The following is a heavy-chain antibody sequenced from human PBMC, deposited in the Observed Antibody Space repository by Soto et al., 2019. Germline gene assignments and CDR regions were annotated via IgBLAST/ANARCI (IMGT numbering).Heavy chain of an antibody. Sequence: EVQLLESGGGLVQPGGSLRLSCGVSGFTFNDFEMNWVRQAPGKGPEWLAYIDGSGATKKYADSVRGRFTLSRDKPNNSLFLQISSLSAAHTPIYSCARGFGRFNSWGQGTLVSVSS. J-gene: IGHJ4*02. CDR2: IDGSGATK. D-gene: IGHD3-10*01. V-gene: IGHV3-48*03. CDR1: GFTFNDFE. CDR3: ARGFGRFNS.